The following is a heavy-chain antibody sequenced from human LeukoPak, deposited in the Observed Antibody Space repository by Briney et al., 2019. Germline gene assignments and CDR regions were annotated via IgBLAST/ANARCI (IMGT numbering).Heavy chain of an antibody. Sequence: TGGSLRLSCAASGFTFSSYAMSWVRQAPGKGLEWVSAISGGGGITYYADSVKGRFTISRDNSKNTLYLQMNSLRAEDTAVYYCARNYDSSGCYSPGGYWGQGTLVTVSS. CDR3: ARNYDSSGCYSPGGY. CDR1: GFTFSSYA. J-gene: IGHJ4*02. V-gene: IGHV3-23*01. D-gene: IGHD3-22*01. CDR2: ISGGGGIT.